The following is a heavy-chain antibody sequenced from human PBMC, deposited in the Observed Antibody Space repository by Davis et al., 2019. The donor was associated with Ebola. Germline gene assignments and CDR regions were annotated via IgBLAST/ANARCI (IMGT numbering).Heavy chain of an antibody. J-gene: IGHJ6*03. Sequence: PSETPSLTCTVSGGSISSSSYYWGWIRQPPGKGLEWIGSIYYSGSTYYNPSLKSRVTISVDTSKNQFSLKLSSVTAADTAVYYCARAAHYYYYMDVWGKGTTVTVSS. CDR2: IYYSGST. CDR3: ARAAHYYYYMDV. CDR1: GGSISSSSYY. V-gene: IGHV4-39*07. D-gene: IGHD6-25*01.